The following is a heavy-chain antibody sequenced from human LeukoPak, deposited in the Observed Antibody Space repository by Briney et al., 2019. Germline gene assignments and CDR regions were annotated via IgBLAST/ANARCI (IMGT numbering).Heavy chain of an antibody. Sequence: GESLKISCKGFGYSFTNYWIGWVRQMPGKGLEWMGIIYPGDSTTKYSPSFEGQVLISVDKSISTAYLHWGSLKASVTAMYFCARRGYSPSDVVDVWGQGTMVTVS. J-gene: IGHJ3*01. D-gene: IGHD3-22*01. CDR1: GYSFTNYW. CDR3: ARRGYSPSDVVDV. V-gene: IGHV5-51*01. CDR2: IYPGDSTT.